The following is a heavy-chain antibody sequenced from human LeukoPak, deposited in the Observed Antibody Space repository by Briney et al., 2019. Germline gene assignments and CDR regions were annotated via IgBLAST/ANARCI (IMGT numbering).Heavy chain of an antibody. J-gene: IGHJ6*03. V-gene: IGHV3-30*02. CDR1: GFTFSHYG. CDR2: IWHDGSNE. Sequence: GESLRLSCAASGFTFSHYGMHWVRQAPGKGLEWVAVIWHDGSNEYYADSVKGRLTISRDNSKNTLYLQMNSLRGDDTAVYYCVKDCPGDSSPEGVCHYYMDVWGKGTTVTVSS. D-gene: IGHD6-13*01. CDR3: VKDCPGDSSPEGVCHYYMDV.